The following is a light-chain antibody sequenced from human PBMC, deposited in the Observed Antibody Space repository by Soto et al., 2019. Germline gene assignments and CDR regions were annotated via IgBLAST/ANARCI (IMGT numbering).Light chain of an antibody. V-gene: IGKV1-39*01. CDR3: QQSYSVPRT. CDR2: AAS. CDR1: QSINRY. J-gene: IGKJ1*01. Sequence: DIQMTQSPSSLSASVGDRVTITCRPSQSINRYLNWYQQKQGTAPKVLIYAASNLQSGVPSRFNGSGSETDFPLTISSLQPEDSATYYCQQSYSVPRTLGQGTKGDIK.